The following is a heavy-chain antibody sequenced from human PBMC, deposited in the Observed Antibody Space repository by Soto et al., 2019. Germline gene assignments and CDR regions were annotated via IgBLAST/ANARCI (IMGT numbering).Heavy chain of an antibody. CDR1: GYSFTSYW. Sequence: GESLKISCKGSGYSFTSYWIGWVRQMPGKGLEWMGIIYPGDSDTRYSPSFQGQVTISADKSISTAYLQWSSLKASDTAMYYCARLPVIVGATPLYFGMDVWGQGTTVTVSS. J-gene: IGHJ6*02. D-gene: IGHD1-26*01. CDR3: ARLPVIVGATPLYFGMDV. CDR2: IYPGDSDT. V-gene: IGHV5-51*01.